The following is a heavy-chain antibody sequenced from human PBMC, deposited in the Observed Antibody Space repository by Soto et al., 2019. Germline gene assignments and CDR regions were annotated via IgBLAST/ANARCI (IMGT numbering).Heavy chain of an antibody. CDR2: IIPIFGTA. D-gene: IGHD1-26*01. CDR1: GGTFSSYA. J-gene: IGHJ2*01. CDR3: ARDRGSYGSGWYFDL. Sequence: QVQLVQSGAEVKKPGSSVKVSCKASGGTFSSYAISWVRQAPGQGLEWMGGIIPIFGTANYAQKFQGRVTIXXDXSXXTAYMELSSLRSEDTAVYYCARDRGSYGSGWYFDLWGRGTLVTVSS. V-gene: IGHV1-69*12.